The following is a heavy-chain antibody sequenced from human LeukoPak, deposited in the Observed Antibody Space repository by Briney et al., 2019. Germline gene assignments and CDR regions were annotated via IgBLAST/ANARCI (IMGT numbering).Heavy chain of an antibody. Sequence: GGSLRLSCAASGFTFSSYSMNWVRQAPGKGLEWVSSISSSSSYIYYADSVKGRFTISRDNAKNSLYLQMNSLRAEDTAVYYCARELRDIVVVVAATGPFDLWGRGTLVTVPS. J-gene: IGHJ2*01. CDR1: GFTFSSYS. CDR3: ARELRDIVVVVAATGPFDL. V-gene: IGHV3-21*01. CDR2: ISSSSSYI. D-gene: IGHD2-15*01.